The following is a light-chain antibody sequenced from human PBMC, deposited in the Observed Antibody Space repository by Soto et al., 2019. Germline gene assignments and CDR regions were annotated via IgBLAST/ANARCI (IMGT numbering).Light chain of an antibody. Sequence: EIVLTQSPGTLSVSPGERATLSCRASQYISKFLAWYQQRPGQAPRLLIYDASTRATGIPDRFSGSGSGTEFTLTISSLQSEDVAVYYCHQYNEWRTFGQGTKVDIK. CDR1: QYISKF. CDR2: DAS. V-gene: IGKV3-15*01. J-gene: IGKJ1*01. CDR3: HQYNEWRT.